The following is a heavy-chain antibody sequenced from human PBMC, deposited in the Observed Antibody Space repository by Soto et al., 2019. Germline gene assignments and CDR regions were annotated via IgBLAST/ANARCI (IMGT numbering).Heavy chain of an antibody. V-gene: IGHV3-7*03. J-gene: IGHJ5*02. CDR2: IKQDGSEK. CDR1: GFTFSSYW. CDR3: SRDIAVAGNWFDP. Sequence: EVQLVESGGGLVQPGGSLRLSCAASGFTFSSYWMTWVRQAPGKGLEWVANIKQDGSEKYYVDSVKGRFTISRDNAKNSLYLQMNSLRAVDTAVYYCSRDIAVAGNWFDPWGQGTLVTVSS. D-gene: IGHD6-19*01.